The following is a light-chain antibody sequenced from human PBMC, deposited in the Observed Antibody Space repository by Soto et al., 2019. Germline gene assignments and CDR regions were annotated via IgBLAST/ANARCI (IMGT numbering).Light chain of an antibody. J-gene: IGKJ1*01. Sequence: IVLTQSPGTLSMSPGERATLSCRASQSFSSGYLAWYQQKPGQAPRLLIYGASSRATGIPDRFSGSGSGTDFTLTISRLEPEDFAVYYCQQYGSSRTFGQGTKVDIK. CDR2: GAS. CDR3: QQYGSSRT. CDR1: QSFSSGY. V-gene: IGKV3-20*01.